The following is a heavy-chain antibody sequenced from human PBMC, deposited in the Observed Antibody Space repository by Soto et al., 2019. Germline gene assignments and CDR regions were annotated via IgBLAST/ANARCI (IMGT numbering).Heavy chain of an antibody. CDR1: GYTFSDYY. V-gene: IGHV3-11*01. CDR2: LDTSSNKI. D-gene: IGHD3-3*01. J-gene: IGHJ4*02. CDR3: ASHYDMWSGYLSPVDY. Sequence: QVQLVESGGDLVKRGGSLRLSCAASGYTFSDYYMSWIRQAPGKGREWISYLDTSSNKIYYADYVKGRFTISRDNAKNSLYLGMNSLRDEDTAVYYCASHYDMWSGYLSPVDYWGQGTLVTVSS.